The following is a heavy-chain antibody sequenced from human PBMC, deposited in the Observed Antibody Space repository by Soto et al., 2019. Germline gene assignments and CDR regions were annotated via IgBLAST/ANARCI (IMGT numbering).Heavy chain of an antibody. D-gene: IGHD5-12*01. J-gene: IGHJ4*02. Sequence: SETLSLTCAVSGGSISSSNWWSWVRQPPGKGLEWIGEIYHSGSTNYNPSLKSRVTISVDKSKNQFSLKLSSVTAADTAVYYCLSRISGYDLGQFDYWGQGTLVTVSS. CDR3: LSRISGYDLGQFDY. V-gene: IGHV4-4*02. CDR1: GGSISSSNW. CDR2: IYHSGST.